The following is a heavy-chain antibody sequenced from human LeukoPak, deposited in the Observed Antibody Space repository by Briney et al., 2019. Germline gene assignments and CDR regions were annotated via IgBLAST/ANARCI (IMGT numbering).Heavy chain of an antibody. Sequence: GGSLRLSCSGSGLTLSTYAMHWVRQAPGKGLEYVSAIDTDGGGTYYADSVKGRFTISRDNAKNSLYLQMNSLRDEDTAVYYCARDAAGGSFDYWGQGTLVTVSS. CDR2: IDTDGGGT. J-gene: IGHJ4*02. V-gene: IGHV3-64*04. CDR3: ARDAAGGSFDY. D-gene: IGHD2-8*02. CDR1: GLTLSTYA.